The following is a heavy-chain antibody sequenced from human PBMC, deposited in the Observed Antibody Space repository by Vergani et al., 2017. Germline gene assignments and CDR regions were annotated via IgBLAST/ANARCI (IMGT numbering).Heavy chain of an antibody. CDR2: IVGSGGRT. CDR3: ARDCTSGGCPDNYGMDV. CDR1: GFTFSSHA. J-gene: IGHJ6*02. D-gene: IGHD2-8*01. V-gene: IGHV3-23*01. Sequence: EVQLLESGGGLVQPGGSLRLSCAASGFTFSSHAMTWVRQAPGKGLEWVSAIVGSGGRTYYADSVKGRFTISRDNSKNTLYLQLNSLRADDTAVYYCARDCTSGGCPDNYGMDVWGQGATVTVSS.